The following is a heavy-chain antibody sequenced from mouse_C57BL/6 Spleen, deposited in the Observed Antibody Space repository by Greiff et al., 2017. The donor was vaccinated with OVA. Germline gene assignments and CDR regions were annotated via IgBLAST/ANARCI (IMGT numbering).Heavy chain of an antibody. CDR1: GSAFSSSW. V-gene: IGHV1-82*01. CDR3: ARSGWYFDV. Sequence: QVQLQQSGPELVKPGASVKISCKASGSAFSSSWMNWVKQRPGKGLAWIGRISPGDGDTNYNGKFKGKATLTADKSSSTAYMQLSSLTSEDSAVYFCARSGWYFDVWGTGTTVTVSS. CDR2: ISPGDGDT. J-gene: IGHJ1*03.